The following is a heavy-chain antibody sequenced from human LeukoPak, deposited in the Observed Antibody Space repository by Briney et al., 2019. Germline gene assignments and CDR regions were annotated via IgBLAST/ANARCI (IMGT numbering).Heavy chain of an antibody. D-gene: IGHD3-22*01. J-gene: IGHJ4*02. CDR1: GYTFTSYY. Sequence: GASVKVSCKASGYTFTSYYMHWVRQAPGQGLEWMGIINPSGGSTSYAQKFQGRVTMTRDTSTSTVYMELSSLRSEDTAVYYCARDLDYYDSSGYYYARVKATGFDYWGQGALVTVSS. CDR3: ARDLDYYDSSGYYYARVKATGFDY. V-gene: IGHV1-46*01. CDR2: INPSGGST.